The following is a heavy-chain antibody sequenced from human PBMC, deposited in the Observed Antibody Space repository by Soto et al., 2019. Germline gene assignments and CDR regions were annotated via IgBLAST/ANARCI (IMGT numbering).Heavy chain of an antibody. CDR1: GCTFSSYA. CDR2: IIPIFGTA. J-gene: IGHJ6*02. Sequence: SVKVSCKASGCTFSSYAISWVRQAPGQGLEWMGGIIPIFGTANYAQKFQGRVTITADESTSTAYMELSSLRSEDTAVYYCARDYYYDSSGYSNYYYGMDVWGQGTTVTVSS. CDR3: ARDYYYDSSGYSNYYYGMDV. D-gene: IGHD3-22*01. V-gene: IGHV1-69*13.